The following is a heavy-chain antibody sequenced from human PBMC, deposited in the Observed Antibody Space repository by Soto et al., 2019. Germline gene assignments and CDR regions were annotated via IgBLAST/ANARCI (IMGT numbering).Heavy chain of an antibody. Sequence: QLQLQESGSGLVKPSQTLSLTCAVSGGSISSGGYSWSWIRQPTGKGLDWIGYIYHSGYIYYKPSLKSRVTISVDRSKNQFSLQLSSVTAADTAVYYCARIHSTWGQGTLVTVSS. CDR1: GGSISSGGYS. J-gene: IGHJ5*02. V-gene: IGHV4-30-2*01. CDR2: IYHSGYI. D-gene: IGHD2-21*01. CDR3: ARIHST.